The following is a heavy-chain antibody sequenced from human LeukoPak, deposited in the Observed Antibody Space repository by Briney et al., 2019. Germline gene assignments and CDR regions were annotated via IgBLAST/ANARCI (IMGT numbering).Heavy chain of an antibody. CDR2: IYHSGST. V-gene: IGHV4-4*02. CDR1: GGSISSGNW. D-gene: IGHD6-19*01. CDR3: ARQRVAVAGDAFDI. J-gene: IGHJ3*02. Sequence: SETLSLTCAVSGGSISSGNWWSWVRQPPGKGLEWIGEIYHSGSTNYNPSLKSRVTISVDKSKNQFSLKLSSVTAADTAVYYCARQRVAVAGDAFDIWGQGTMVTVSS.